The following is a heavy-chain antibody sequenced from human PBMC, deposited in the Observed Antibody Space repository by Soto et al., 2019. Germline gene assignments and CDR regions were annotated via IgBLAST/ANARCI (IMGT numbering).Heavy chain of an antibody. J-gene: IGHJ4*02. V-gene: IGHV1-3*01. CDR3: ARVLSLEYRSGWLYFDY. D-gene: IGHD6-19*01. Sequence: GASAKVSCKASVYPFTSNAMNSVRQAPGQRLEWMGWINAGNGNTKYSQKFQGRVTITRDTSASTAYMELSSLRSEDTAVYYCARVLSLEYRSGWLYFDYWGQGTLVTVSS. CDR1: VYPFTSNA. CDR2: INAGNGNT.